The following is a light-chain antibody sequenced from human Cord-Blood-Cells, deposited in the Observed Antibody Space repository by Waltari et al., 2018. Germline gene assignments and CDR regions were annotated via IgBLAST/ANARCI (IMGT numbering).Light chain of an antibody. CDR1: QRVSSSY. J-gene: IGKJ1*01. CDR3: QQYGSSSWT. Sequence: EIVLTQSPGTLSLSPGERAPISCRASQRVSSSYLAWYQQTPGQDPRLLIYGASSGPTGIPDRFSGSGSGTDFTLTISRLEPEDFAVYYCQQYGSSSWTFGQGTKVEIK. V-gene: IGKV3-20*01. CDR2: GAS.